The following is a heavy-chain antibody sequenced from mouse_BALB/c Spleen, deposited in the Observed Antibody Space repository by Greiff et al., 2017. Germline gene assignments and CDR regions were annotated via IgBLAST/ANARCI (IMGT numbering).Heavy chain of an antibody. CDR1: GYAFSSYW. V-gene: IGHV1-80*01. D-gene: IGHD1-1*01. Sequence: VKLMESGAELVRPGSSVKISCKASGYAFSSYWMNWVKQRPGQGLEWIGQIYPGDGDTNYNGKFKGKATLTADKSSSTAYMQLSSLTSEDSAVYFCARRGSSSCFDYWGQGTTLTVSS. J-gene: IGHJ2*01. CDR2: IYPGDGDT. CDR3: ARRGSSSCFDY.